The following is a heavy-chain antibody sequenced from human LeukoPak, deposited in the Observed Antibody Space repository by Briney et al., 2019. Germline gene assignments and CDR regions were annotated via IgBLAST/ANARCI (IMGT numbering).Heavy chain of an antibody. CDR3: ARDHLLFRQPPNWFDP. CDR2: INPDSGGT. V-gene: IGHV1-2*02. J-gene: IGHJ5*02. D-gene: IGHD1-14*01. CDR1: GYTFSDYC. Sequence: GASVKVSCKASGYTFSDYCMHWVRQAPGQGLEWMGWINPDSGGTKYAQKFQDRVTMTSDTSISTAYMELSRLRSDDTAVYYCARDHLLFRQPPNWFDPWGQGTLVTVSS.